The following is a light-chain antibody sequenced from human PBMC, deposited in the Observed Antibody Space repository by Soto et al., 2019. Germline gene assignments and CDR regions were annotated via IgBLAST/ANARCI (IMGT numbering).Light chain of an antibody. CDR2: YAS. CDR3: QHYENLPRFI. V-gene: IGKV1-33*01. J-gene: IGKJ3*01. Sequence: DIQMTQSPSSLSASVGDRVTITCLASHDIGNYLNWYQQKPGKAPKLLIYYASNLETGVSSRFSGSGSGTDCTFTISILQPEDIATYFCQHYENLPRFIFGPGTKVDIK. CDR1: HDIGNY.